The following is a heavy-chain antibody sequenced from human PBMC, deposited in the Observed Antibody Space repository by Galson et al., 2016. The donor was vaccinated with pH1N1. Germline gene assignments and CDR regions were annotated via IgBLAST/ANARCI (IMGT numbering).Heavy chain of an antibody. V-gene: IGHV4-4*07. CDR1: GRSISNHY. CDR3: ASVRLGRGVDY. CDR2: IYASEISSTGIT. Sequence: LSLTCTVSGRSISNHYWSWIRQTAAKGLEWIGRIYASEISSTGITNYNPSLKSRVTTSLDTSKNQFSLKLSAVTAADRAVYYCASVRLGRGVDYWGPGTLVTVSS. D-gene: IGHD6-19*01. J-gene: IGHJ4*02.